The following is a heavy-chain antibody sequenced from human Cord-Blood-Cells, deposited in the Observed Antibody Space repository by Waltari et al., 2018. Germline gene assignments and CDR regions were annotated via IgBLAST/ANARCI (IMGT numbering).Heavy chain of an antibody. CDR1: GYTFTSYY. D-gene: IGHD6-6*01. Sequence: QVQLVQSGAEVKKPGASVKVSCKASGYTFTSYYMHWVRQAPGQGLEWMGIINPSGGSTSYAQKCQGRVTMTRDTSTSTVYMELSSLRSEDTAVYYCARDIRPYLSSSSFDYWGQGTLVTVSS. CDR2: INPSGGST. V-gene: IGHV1-46*01. CDR3: ARDIRPYLSSSSFDY. J-gene: IGHJ4*02.